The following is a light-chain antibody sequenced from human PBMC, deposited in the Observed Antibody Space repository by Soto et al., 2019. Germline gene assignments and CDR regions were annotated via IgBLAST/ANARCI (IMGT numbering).Light chain of an antibody. CDR2: TAT. J-gene: IGKJ2*01. Sequence: DIQMTQSPSSLSASVGDRVTITFRTSQNIDNYLNWYQQKPGKAPKLLIYTATNLQSGVPSRFRGSGYGTDFTLTISSLQHEDFATYFCQQSYSPPRTFGQGTKVDIK. CDR1: QNIDNY. V-gene: IGKV1-39*01. CDR3: QQSYSPPRT.